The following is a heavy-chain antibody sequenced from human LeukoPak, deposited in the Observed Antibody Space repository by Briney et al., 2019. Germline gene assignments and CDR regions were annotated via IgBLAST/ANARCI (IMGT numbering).Heavy chain of an antibody. CDR2: INPNSGGT. CDR1: GYTFTGYY. Sequence: ASVKVSCKASGYTFTGYYMHWVRQAPGQGLEWMGWINPNSGGTNYAQKLQGRATMTRDTSISTAYMELSRLRSDDTAVYYCAREYLGWSRSFDYWGQGTLVTVSS. D-gene: IGHD6-19*01. V-gene: IGHV1-2*02. J-gene: IGHJ4*02. CDR3: AREYLGWSRSFDY.